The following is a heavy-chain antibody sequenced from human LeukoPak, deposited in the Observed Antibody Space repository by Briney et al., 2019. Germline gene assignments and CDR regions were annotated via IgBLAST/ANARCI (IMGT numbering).Heavy chain of an antibody. D-gene: IGHD3-22*01. CDR2: INHNGST. Sequence: PSETLSLTCAVYGGSFSGYYWSWIRQPPGKGLEWIGEINHNGSTNYNTSLKSRVTISVDTSKNQFSLKVNSVTAADTAVYYCARGPSPDSSSSRVLPIYWGQGTLVTVSS. CDR3: ARGPSPDSSSSRVLPIY. CDR1: GGSFSGYY. J-gene: IGHJ4*02. V-gene: IGHV4-34*01.